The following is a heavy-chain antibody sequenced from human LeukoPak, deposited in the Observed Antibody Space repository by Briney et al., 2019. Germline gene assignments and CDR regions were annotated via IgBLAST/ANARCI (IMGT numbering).Heavy chain of an antibody. CDR1: GFTFSSYA. CDR3: AKRGGDIDYYYYYMDV. D-gene: IGHD3-3*01. Sequence: GGSLSLSCAASGFTFSSYAMSWVRQAPGKGREWVSAISGSGGSTYYADSVKGRFTISRDNSKNTLYLQMNSLRAEDTAVYYCAKRGGDIDYYYYYMDVWGKGTTVTVSS. CDR2: ISGSGGST. V-gene: IGHV3-23*01. J-gene: IGHJ6*03.